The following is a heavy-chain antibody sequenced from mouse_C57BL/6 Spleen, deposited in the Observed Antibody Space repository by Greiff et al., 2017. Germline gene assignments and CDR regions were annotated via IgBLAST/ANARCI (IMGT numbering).Heavy chain of an antibody. CDR2: IYPGDGDT. D-gene: IGHD3-2*02. V-gene: IGHV1-82*01. CDR1: GYAFSSSW. J-gene: IGHJ2*01. CDR3: ARRGDSSGYVRPFYFDY. Sequence: QVQLQQSGPELVKPGASVKISCKASGYAFSSSWMNWVKQRPGKGLEWIGRIYPGDGDTNYNGKFKGKATLTADKSSPTAYMQLSSLPSADSAVSFCARRGDSSGYVRPFYFDYWGQGTTLTVSS.